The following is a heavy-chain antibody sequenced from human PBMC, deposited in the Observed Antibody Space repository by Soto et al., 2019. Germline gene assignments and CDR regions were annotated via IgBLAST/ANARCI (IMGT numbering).Heavy chain of an antibody. D-gene: IGHD3-3*01. CDR2: IKSKTDGGTT. CDR3: TTVDFWSGFELIYYYYYGMDV. J-gene: IGHJ6*02. Sequence: GGSLRLSCAASGFTFSNAWMNWVRQAPGKGLEWVGRIKSKTDGGTTDYAAPVKGRFTISRDDSKNTLYLQMNSLKTEDTAVYYCTTVDFWSGFELIYYYYYGMDVWGQGTTVTVSS. CDR1: GFTFSNAW. V-gene: IGHV3-15*07.